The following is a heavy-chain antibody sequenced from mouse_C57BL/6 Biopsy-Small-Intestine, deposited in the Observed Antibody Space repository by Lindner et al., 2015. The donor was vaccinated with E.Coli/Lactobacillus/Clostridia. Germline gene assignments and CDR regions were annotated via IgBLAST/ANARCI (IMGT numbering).Heavy chain of an antibody. D-gene: IGHD1-1*01. CDR2: IDPEDGDT. Sequence: VQLQESGAELVRPGASVKLSCTASGFNIKDYYMHWVKQRPEQGLEWIGRIDPEDGDTEYAPKFQGKATMTADTSSNTACLQLSSLTSEDTAVYYCTTDGSSSWFAYWGQGTLVTVSA. V-gene: IGHV14-1*01. CDR1: GFNIKDYY. CDR3: TTDGSSSWFAY. J-gene: IGHJ3*01.